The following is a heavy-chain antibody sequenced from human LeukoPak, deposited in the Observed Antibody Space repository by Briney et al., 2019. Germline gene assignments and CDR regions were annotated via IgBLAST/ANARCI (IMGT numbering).Heavy chain of an antibody. V-gene: IGHV3-23*01. D-gene: IGHD1-26*01. J-gene: IGHJ4*02. CDR2: ISGSGSST. CDR3: AKDRSGSYSHFDY. CDR1: GFTLSSYA. Sequence: PGGSLRLSCAASGFTLSSYAMSWVRQAPRKGLEWDGCISGSGSSTYYADSVKGRFTISRDKSKNTLYLQMNSLRAEDTAVYHCAKDRSGSYSHFDYWGQGTLVTVSS.